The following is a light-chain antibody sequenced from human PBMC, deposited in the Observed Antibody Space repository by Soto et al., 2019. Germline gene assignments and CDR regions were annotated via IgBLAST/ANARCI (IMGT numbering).Light chain of an antibody. J-gene: IGKJ4*01. V-gene: IGKV1-13*02. CDR2: DAS. CDR1: QGISSA. Sequence: AIQLTQSPSSLSASVGDRVTITCRASQGISSALAWYQQKPGKPPKVLIYDASNLESGVPSRFSGSGSGTDFTLTISSLQPEDFATYYCQHLTTYPLSFGGGTKVEI. CDR3: QHLTTYPLS.